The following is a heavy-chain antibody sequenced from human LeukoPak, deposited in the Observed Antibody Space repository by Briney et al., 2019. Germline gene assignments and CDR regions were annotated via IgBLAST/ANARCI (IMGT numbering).Heavy chain of an antibody. J-gene: IGHJ5*02. V-gene: IGHV4-59*01. Sequence: SETLSLTCTVSGGSISSYYWSWIRQPPGKGLEWIGYIYYSGSTNYNPSLKSRVTISVDTSKNQFSLKLSSVAAADTAVYYCARAQYHPAYNWFDPWGQGTLVTVSS. CDR2: IYYSGST. D-gene: IGHD2-2*01. CDR1: GGSISSYY. CDR3: ARAQYHPAYNWFDP.